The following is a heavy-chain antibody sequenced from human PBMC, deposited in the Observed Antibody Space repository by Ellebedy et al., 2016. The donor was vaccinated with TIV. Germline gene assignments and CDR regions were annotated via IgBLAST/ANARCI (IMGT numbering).Heavy chain of an antibody. D-gene: IGHD3-16*01. CDR1: GFAFTSHY. CDR2: IARDGRIT. Sequence: GESLKISCETSGFAFTSHYMNWVRQVPGKGLVWVSRIARDGRITDYPDSVKGRFTISRDDAKNMLYLDMRHLRDEDTAVYYCVREASIGGTVFFDHWGQGALVIVSS. J-gene: IGHJ4*02. CDR3: VREASIGGTVFFDH. V-gene: IGHV3-74*01.